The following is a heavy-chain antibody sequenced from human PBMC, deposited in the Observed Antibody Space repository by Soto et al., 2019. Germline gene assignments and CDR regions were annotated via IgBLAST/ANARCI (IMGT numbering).Heavy chain of an antibody. D-gene: IGHD3-22*01. CDR1: GGTFSSYA. V-gene: IGHV1-69*06. CDR2: IIPIFGTA. CDR3: ARVGIGDTYYYDSSGPNFDY. Sequence: SVKVSCKASGGTFSSYAISWVRQAPGQGLEWMGGIIPIFGTANYAQKCQGRVTITADKSTSTAYLALSSLRSEDTAVYYCARVGIGDTYYYDSSGPNFDYHRQRNLVTISS. J-gene: IGHJ4*02.